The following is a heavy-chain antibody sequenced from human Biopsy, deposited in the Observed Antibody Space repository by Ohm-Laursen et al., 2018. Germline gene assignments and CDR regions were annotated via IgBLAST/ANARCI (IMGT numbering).Heavy chain of an antibody. CDR3: ARDALGGGSYHFFY. J-gene: IGHJ4*02. CDR1: GGTFTNYA. Sequence: GSSVKVSCKASGGTFTNYAISWVRQAPGQGLEWMGGIIPIFGTANYAQKFQGRVTITADESTSTAYMELSSLRSDDTAVYYCARDALGGGSYHFFYWGQGSLVTVSS. D-gene: IGHD1-26*01. CDR2: IIPIFGTA. V-gene: IGHV1-69*01.